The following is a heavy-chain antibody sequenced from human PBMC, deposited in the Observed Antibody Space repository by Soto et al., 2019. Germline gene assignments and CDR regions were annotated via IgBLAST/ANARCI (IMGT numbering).Heavy chain of an antibody. CDR2: ISSSSSYI. D-gene: IGHD3-10*01. V-gene: IGHV3-21*01. CDR3: ASPGGGYGSNWFDP. J-gene: IGHJ5*02. Sequence: EVQLVESGGGLVKPGGSLRLSCAASGFTFSSYSMNWVRQAPGKGLEWVSSISSSSSYIYYADSVKGRFTISRDNAKNSLYLQMNSLRAEDTAVYYCASPGGGYGSNWFDPWGQGTLVTVSS. CDR1: GFTFSSYS.